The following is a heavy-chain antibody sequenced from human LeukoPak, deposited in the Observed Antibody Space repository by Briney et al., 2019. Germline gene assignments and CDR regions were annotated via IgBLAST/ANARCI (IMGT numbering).Heavy chain of an antibody. Sequence: ASVKVSCKASGYTFTRHDINWVRQAPGQGFEWLGGIIPIFGTANYAQKFQGRVTITTDESTNTAYMELTSLTSEDTAVCYCASGKYGLRSWFDPWGQGTLVTVSP. V-gene: IGHV1-69*05. J-gene: IGHJ5*02. CDR1: GYTFTRHD. CDR3: ASGKYGLRSWFDP. D-gene: IGHD4-17*01. CDR2: IIPIFGTA.